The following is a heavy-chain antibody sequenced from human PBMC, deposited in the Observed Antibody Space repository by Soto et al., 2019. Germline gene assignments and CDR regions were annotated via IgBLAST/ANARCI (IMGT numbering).Heavy chain of an antibody. CDR1: GFTFSSYE. V-gene: IGHV3-48*03. J-gene: IGHJ4*02. CDR3: ARGSNPDY. Sequence: PGGSLRLSCAASGFTFSSYEMHWVRQAPGKGLEWISYISSGGGTIYYADSVKGRFTISRDNPKNSLFLQMNSLRAEDTAVYYCARGSNPDYWGQGALVTVSS. CDR2: ISSGGGTI.